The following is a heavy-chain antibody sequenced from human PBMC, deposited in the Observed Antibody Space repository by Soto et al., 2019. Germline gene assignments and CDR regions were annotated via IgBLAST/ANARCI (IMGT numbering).Heavy chain of an antibody. CDR3: ARGGGPTRNFDY. CDR2: IYPSDSDT. Sequence: GESLKISCKGFDYTFAAYWIGWVRQMPGKGLEWMGIIYPSDSDTRYRPSFQGQVTISADKSISSAYLQWSSLRASDTAMYYCARGGGPTRNFDYRGQGSQGTVSS. D-gene: IGHD1-1*01. V-gene: IGHV5-51*01. J-gene: IGHJ4*02. CDR1: DYTFAAYW.